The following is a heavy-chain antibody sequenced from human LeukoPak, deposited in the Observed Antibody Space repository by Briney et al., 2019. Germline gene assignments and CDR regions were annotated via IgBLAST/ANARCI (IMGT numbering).Heavy chain of an antibody. J-gene: IGHJ4*02. CDR1: DDSITIYY. CDR3: ARVPTVTFFDY. CDR2: IYYSRST. Sequence: SETLSLTCTVSDDSITIYYWTWIRQPPGKGLEWIGSIYYSRSTYYNPSLKSRVTISVDTSKNQFSLKLSSVTAADTAVYYCARVPTVTFFDYWGQGTLVTVSS. D-gene: IGHD4-17*01. V-gene: IGHV4-59*05.